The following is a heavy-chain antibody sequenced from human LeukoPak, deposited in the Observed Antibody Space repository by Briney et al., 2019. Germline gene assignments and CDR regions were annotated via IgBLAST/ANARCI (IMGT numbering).Heavy chain of an antibody. V-gene: IGHV3-21*01. J-gene: IGHJ4*02. D-gene: IGHD1-1*01. CDR3: ARALTTLTYEGY. CDR2: ISGSNSYI. CDR1: GFTFSSYT. Sequence: PGGSLRLSCEASGFTFSSYTMHWIRQAPGKGLEWVSSISGSNSYIFYADSVKGRFTVSRHNAKDSLYLQMNSLRAEDTAVYYCARALTTLTYEGYWGQGTLVTVSS.